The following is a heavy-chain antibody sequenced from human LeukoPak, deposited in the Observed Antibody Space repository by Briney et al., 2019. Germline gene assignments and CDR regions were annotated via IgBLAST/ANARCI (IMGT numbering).Heavy chain of an antibody. J-gene: IGHJ4*02. CDR3: ARDPSGIAVAGTFDY. Sequence: RAGGSLRLSCAASGFTFSSYGMHWVRQAPGKGLEWVAVIWYDGSNKYYADSVKGRFTISRDNSKNTLYLQMNSLRAEDTAVYYCARDPSGIAVAGTFDYWGQGTLVTVSS. CDR1: GFTFSSYG. D-gene: IGHD6-19*01. V-gene: IGHV3-33*01. CDR2: IWYDGSNK.